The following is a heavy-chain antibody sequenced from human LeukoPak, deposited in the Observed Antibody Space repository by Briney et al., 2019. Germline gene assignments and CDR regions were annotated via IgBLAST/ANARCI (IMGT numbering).Heavy chain of an antibody. CDR3: ASHRHSSSWAFDY. CDR1: GGSFSGYY. Sequence: SETLSLTCAVYGGSFSGYYWNWIRQPPGKGLEWIGEINHSGSTNYNPSLKSRVTISVDTSKNQFSLKLSSVTAADTAVYYCASHRHSSSWAFDYWGQGTLVTVSS. V-gene: IGHV4-34*01. D-gene: IGHD6-13*01. CDR2: INHSGST. J-gene: IGHJ4*02.